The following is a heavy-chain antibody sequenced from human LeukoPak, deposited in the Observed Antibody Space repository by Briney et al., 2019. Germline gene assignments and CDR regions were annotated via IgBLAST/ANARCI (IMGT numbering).Heavy chain of an antibody. D-gene: IGHD6-19*01. CDR2: ISGSGGST. V-gene: IGHV3-23*01. CDR3: ARVGSGWCFDY. CDR1: GFTFSSYA. Sequence: PGGSLRHSCAASGFTFSSYAMSWVRQAPGKGLEWVSAISGSGGSTYYADSVKGRFAISRDNSKNTLYLQMNSLRAEDTAVYYCARVGSGWCFDYWGQGTLVTVSS. J-gene: IGHJ4*02.